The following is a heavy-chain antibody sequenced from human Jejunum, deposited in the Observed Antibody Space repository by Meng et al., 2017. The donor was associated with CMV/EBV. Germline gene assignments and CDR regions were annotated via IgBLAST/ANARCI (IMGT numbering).Heavy chain of an antibody. Sequence: CAASGFTLSSNWMSWVRQAPGKGLEWVSYITGGGTTIYYADSVKGRFTISRDNAKNSLYLQMNSLRAEDTAVYYCARDTAAAGIDYWGQGTVVTVSS. CDR3: ARDTAAAGIDY. D-gene: IGHD6-13*01. V-gene: IGHV3-48*03. CDR1: GFTLSSNW. J-gene: IGHJ4*02. CDR2: ITGGGTTI.